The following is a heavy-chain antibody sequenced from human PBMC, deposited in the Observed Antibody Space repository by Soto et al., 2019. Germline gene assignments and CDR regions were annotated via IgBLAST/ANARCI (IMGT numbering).Heavy chain of an antibody. CDR3: AREEVHAANSLDR. V-gene: IGHV1-18*01. CDR1: GYIFINYG. CDR2: ISGYNGNT. D-gene: IGHD2-2*01. Sequence: RASVKVSCKASGYIFINYGITWVRQAPGQGLEWMGWISGYNGNTKYADKLQGRVTMTTDTSTTTAYMELRSLRSDDTAVYYCAREEVHAANSLDRCGQGTLVTVSS. J-gene: IGHJ5*02.